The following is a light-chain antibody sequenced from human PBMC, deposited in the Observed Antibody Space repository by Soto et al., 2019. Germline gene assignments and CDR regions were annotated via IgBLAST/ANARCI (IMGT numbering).Light chain of an antibody. CDR3: SSNVGGTNLKM. CDR2: EVI. J-gene: IGLJ3*02. V-gene: IGLV2-8*01. CDR1: NSDAGGSTY. Sequence: QSALTQPPSASGSPGQSVTISCTGTNSDAGGSTYVSWYQQHPGKAPKLVIYEVIKRPSGVPDRFSGSRSGNTASLTVSGLQAEDEADYYCSSNVGGTNLKMFGGGTKFTVL.